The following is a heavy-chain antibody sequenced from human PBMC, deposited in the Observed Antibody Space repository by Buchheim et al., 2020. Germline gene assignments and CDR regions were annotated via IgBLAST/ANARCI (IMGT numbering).Heavy chain of an antibody. Sequence: QVQLHQWGAGLLKPSETLSLTCAVYGGSFSGYYWNWIRQSPGKGLEWIGEINHSGSTNYNPSLRSRVTISVDTSKNQFSLKVSSVTAADTAVYYCARGEWHFDYWGQGAL. D-gene: IGHD3-3*01. J-gene: IGHJ4*02. CDR1: GGSFSGYY. CDR3: ARGEWHFDY. CDR2: INHSGST. V-gene: IGHV4-34*01.